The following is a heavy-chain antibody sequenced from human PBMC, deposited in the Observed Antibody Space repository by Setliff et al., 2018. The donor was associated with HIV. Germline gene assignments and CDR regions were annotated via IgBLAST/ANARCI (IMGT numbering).Heavy chain of an antibody. CDR3: ARDPVAAAGTEP. V-gene: IGHV4-59*11. Sequence: SETLSLTCTVSGGSISSHYWSWIRQPPGKGPEWIGSIYYSGSTNYNPSLKSRVTISVDTSKNQFSLKLSSVTAADTAVYYCARDPVAAAGTEPWGQGTLVTVSS. D-gene: IGHD6-13*01. CDR1: GGSISSHY. CDR2: IYYSGST. J-gene: IGHJ5*02.